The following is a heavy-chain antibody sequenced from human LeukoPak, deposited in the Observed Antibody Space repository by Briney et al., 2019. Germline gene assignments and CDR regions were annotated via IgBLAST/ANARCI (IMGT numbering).Heavy chain of an antibody. CDR2: INPNSGGT. CDR3: ARDPRYYGDPNYFDY. V-gene: IGHV1-2*02. D-gene: IGHD4-17*01. Sequence: ASVKVSCKASGYTFTGYNMHWVRQAPGQGLEWMGWINPNSGGTNYAQKFQGRVTMTRDTSISTAYMELSRLRSDDTAVYYCARDPRYYGDPNYFDYWGQGTLVTVSS. J-gene: IGHJ4*02. CDR1: GYTFTGYN.